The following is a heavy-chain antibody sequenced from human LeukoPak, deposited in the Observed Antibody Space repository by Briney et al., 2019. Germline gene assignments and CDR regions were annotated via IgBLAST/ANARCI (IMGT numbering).Heavy chain of an antibody. Sequence: GASVKVSCKTSGYTFISYYIHWVRRAPGQGLEWMGVINPNGGSTKYAQKFQGRVTMTRDTSTSTVYMDLSSLRSEDTAVYYCARSYYYDSSGYLDYWGHGTLVTVSS. CDR2: INPNGGST. CDR3: ARSYYYDSSGYLDY. CDR1: GYTFISYY. D-gene: IGHD3-22*01. J-gene: IGHJ4*01. V-gene: IGHV1-46*01.